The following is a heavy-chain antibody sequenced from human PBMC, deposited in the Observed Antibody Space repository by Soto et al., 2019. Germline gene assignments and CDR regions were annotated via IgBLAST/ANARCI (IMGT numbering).Heavy chain of an antibody. V-gene: IGHV1-69*13. Sequence: SVNVSCKASGGTFSSYAISWVRQAPGQGLEWMGGIIPIFGTANYAQKFQGRVTITADESTSTAYMELSSLRSEDTAVYYCAGPLHRIVVVPAAPDYYGMDVWGQGTTVTVSS. D-gene: IGHD2-2*01. CDR3: AGPLHRIVVVPAAPDYYGMDV. J-gene: IGHJ6*02. CDR2: IIPIFGTA. CDR1: GGTFSSYA.